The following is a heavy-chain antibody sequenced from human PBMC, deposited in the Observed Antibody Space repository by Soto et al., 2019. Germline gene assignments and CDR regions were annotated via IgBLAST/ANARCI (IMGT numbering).Heavy chain of an antibody. V-gene: IGHV1-8*01. J-gene: IGHJ4*02. Sequence: ASVKVSCKASGYTFTSYAINWVRQATGQGLEWMGWMNPNSGNTGYAQKFQGRVTMTRNTSISTAYMELSSPRSEDTAVYYCARGDNSITIFGVVMFVPEFDYWGQGTLVTVSS. CDR3: ARGDNSITIFGVVMFVPEFDY. D-gene: IGHD3-3*01. CDR2: MNPNSGNT. CDR1: GYTFTSYA.